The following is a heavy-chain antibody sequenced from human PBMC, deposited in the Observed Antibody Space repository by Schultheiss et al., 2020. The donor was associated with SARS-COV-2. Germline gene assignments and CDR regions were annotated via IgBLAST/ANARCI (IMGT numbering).Heavy chain of an antibody. J-gene: IGHJ6*02. CDR3: AKAMGGGYSYGLDYYYGMDV. V-gene: IGHV3-21*04. CDR2: ISSSSSYI. Sequence: ALRLSCAASGFTFSSYAMHWVRQAPGKGLEWVSSISSSSSYIYYADSVKGRFTISRDNAKNSLYLQMNSLRAEDTALYYCAKAMGGGYSYGLDYYYGMDVWGQGTTVTVSS. D-gene: IGHD5-18*01. CDR1: GFTFSSYA.